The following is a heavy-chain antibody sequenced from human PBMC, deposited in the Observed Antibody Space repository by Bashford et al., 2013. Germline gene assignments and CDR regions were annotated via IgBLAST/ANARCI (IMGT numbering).Heavy chain of an antibody. Sequence: SETLSLTCSVSGGSINSGVYYWSWIRQPAGKGLECIGRIYTSGSTNYNPSLKSRVTMSVDTSKNQFSLKLSSVTAADTAVYYCAREITIFGRMDVWGKGTTVTVSS. D-gene: IGHD3-3*01. CDR1: GGSINSGVYY. CDR2: IYTSGST. J-gene: IGHJ6*04. CDR3: AREITIFGRMDV. V-gene: IGHV4-61*02.